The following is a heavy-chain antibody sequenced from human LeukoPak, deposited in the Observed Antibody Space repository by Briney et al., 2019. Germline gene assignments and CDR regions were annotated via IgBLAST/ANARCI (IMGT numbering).Heavy chain of an antibody. Sequence: PGGSLRLSCAASGFTVSSNYMSWVRQAPGKGVVWISVIYSGGSTYYADSVKGRFTISRDNSKNTLYLQMNSLRAEDTAVYYCARGDPFGSGPSPAYFDYWGQGTLVTVSS. CDR2: IYSGGST. J-gene: IGHJ4*02. CDR3: ARGDPFGSGPSPAYFDY. CDR1: GFTVSSNY. D-gene: IGHD3-10*01. V-gene: IGHV3-53*01.